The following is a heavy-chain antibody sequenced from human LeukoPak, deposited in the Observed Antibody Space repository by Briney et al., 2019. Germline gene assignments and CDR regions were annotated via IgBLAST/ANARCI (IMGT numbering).Heavy chain of an antibody. CDR1: GDSVSSNSAA. J-gene: IGHJ4*02. D-gene: IGHD2-2*01. CDR3: ARGSNQTHPRDIVVVPAASYYFDY. V-gene: IGHV6-1*01. Sequence: SQTLSLTCAISGDSVSSNSAAWNWIRQSPSRGLEWLGRTYYRSKWYNDYAVSVKSRITINPDTSKNQFSLQLNSVTPEDTAVYYCARGSNQTHPRDIVVVPAASYYFDYWGQGTLVTVSS. CDR2: TYYRSKWYN.